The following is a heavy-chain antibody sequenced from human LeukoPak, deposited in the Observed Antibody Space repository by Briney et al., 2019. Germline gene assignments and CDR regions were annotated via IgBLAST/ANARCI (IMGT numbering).Heavy chain of an antibody. D-gene: IGHD7-27*01. J-gene: IGHJ4*02. V-gene: IGHV3-30*18. Sequence: GGSLRLSRAAPGFTFSSYGMHWVRQAPGKGLEWVAVISYDGSNKYYADSVKGRFTISRDNSKNTLYLQMNSLRAEDTAVYYCAKDFSNWAFDYWGQGTLVTVSS. CDR1: GFTFSSYG. CDR3: AKDFSNWAFDY. CDR2: ISYDGSNK.